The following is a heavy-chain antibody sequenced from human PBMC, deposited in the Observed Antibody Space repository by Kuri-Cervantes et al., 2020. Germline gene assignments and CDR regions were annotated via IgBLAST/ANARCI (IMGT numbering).Heavy chain of an antibody. CDR1: GFTFSDYF. CDR3: ARETVPNLGYFDY. D-gene: IGHD4-17*01. Sequence: GGSLRLSCAVSGFTFSDYFMSWIRQAPGKGLKWISYISSSGSTIHIADSVRGRFTISRDNAKNSLCLQMNSLRAEDTAVYYCARETVPNLGYFDYWGQGTLVTVSS. CDR2: ISSSGSTI. V-gene: IGHV3-11*01. J-gene: IGHJ4*02.